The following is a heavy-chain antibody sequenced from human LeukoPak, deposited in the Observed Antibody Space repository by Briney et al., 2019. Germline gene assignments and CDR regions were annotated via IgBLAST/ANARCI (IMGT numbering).Heavy chain of an antibody. CDR3: ARERDSSGYYYNDY. V-gene: IGHV3-21*01. CDR2: ISSSSSYI. J-gene: IGHJ4*02. Sequence: GGSLRLSCAASGFTFSSYSMNWVRQAPGKGLEWVSFISSSSSYIYYADSVKGRFTISRDNAKNSLYLQMNSLRAEDTAVYYCARERDSSGYYYNDYWGQGTLVTVSS. CDR1: GFTFSSYS. D-gene: IGHD3-22*01.